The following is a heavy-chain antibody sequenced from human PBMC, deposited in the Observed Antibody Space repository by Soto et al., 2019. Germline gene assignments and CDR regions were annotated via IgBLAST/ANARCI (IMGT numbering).Heavy chain of an antibody. CDR1: GYTFTSYA. CDR3: ARSSVVVTALDY. V-gene: IGHV1-3*05. J-gene: IGHJ4*02. D-gene: IGHD2-21*02. CDR2: INAGNGNT. Sequence: QVQLVQSGAEEKKPGASVKVSCKASGYTFTSYAMHWVRQAPGQRLEWMGWINAGNGNTKYSQKFQGRVTITRDTSDSTAYLGLSSLSCEDTAVYYCARSSVVVTALDYWGQGTLGTVSS.